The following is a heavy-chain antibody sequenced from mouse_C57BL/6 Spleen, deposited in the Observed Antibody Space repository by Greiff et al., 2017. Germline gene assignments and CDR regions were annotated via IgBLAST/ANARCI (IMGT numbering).Heavy chain of an antibody. V-gene: IGHV7-3*01. CDR1: GFTFTDYY. CDR3: ARWRYGSYDWYFDV. CDR2: SRNKANGYTT. J-gene: IGHJ1*03. Sequence: EVQGVQPGGGLVQPGGSLSLSCAASGFTFTDYYMSWVRQPPGKALEWLGFSRNKANGYTTEYSASVKGRFTISRDNSQSILYLQMNALRAEDSATYYGARWRYGSYDWYFDVWGTGTTVTVSS. D-gene: IGHD2-1*01.